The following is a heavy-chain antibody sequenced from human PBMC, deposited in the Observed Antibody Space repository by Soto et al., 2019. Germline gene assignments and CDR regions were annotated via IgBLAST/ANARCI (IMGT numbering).Heavy chain of an antibody. V-gene: IGHV3-30-3*01. CDR3: ARDTVGGDYYGMDV. D-gene: IGHD4-17*01. J-gene: IGHJ6*02. CDR2: ISYDGSNK. Sequence: VAVISYDGSNKYYADSVKGRFTISRDNSKNTLYLQMNSLRAEDTAVYYCARDTVGGDYYGMDVWGQGTTVTVSS.